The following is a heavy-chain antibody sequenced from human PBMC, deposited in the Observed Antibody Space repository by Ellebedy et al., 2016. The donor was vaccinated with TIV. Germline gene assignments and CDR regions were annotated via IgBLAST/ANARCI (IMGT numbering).Heavy chain of an antibody. V-gene: IGHV3-48*03. CDR3: AKDMEDYGDYFICDH. CDR2: ISGSGTTV. D-gene: IGHD4-17*01. CDR1: GFAFSNYD. Sequence: PGGSLRLSCVASGFAFSNYDVNWVRQAPGKGLEWISHISGSGTTVYYADSVKGRFTISRDTAKNSVSLQMSSLRAEDTAMYYCAKDMEDYGDYFICDHWGQGTPVTVSS. J-gene: IGHJ1*01.